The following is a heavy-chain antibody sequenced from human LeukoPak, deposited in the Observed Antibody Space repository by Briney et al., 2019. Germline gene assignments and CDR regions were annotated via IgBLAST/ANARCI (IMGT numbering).Heavy chain of an antibody. CDR2: IIPIFGTA. D-gene: IGHD3-22*01. CDR3: ARGDDSSGYSEEFDY. V-gene: IGHV1-69*05. CDR1: GGTFSSYA. J-gene: IGHJ4*02. Sequence: SVKVSCKASGGTFSSYAISWVRQAPGQGLEWMGGIIPIFGTANYAQKFQGRVTITTDESTSTAYMELSSLRSEDTAVYYCARGDDSSGYSEEFDYWGQGTLVTVSS.